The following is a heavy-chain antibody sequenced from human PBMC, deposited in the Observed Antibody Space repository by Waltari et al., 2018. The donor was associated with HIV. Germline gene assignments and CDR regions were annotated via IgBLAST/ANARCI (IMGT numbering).Heavy chain of an antibody. CDR2: ISWNSGSI. V-gene: IGHV3-9*01. CDR1: GFTFDKYA. Sequence: EVQLVESGGRLVQPGRSLRLSCAASGFTFDKYAMHWVRHAPGKGLEWVSGISWNSGSIGYVDSVKGRFTISRDNAKNRLYLQMNSLRVEDTALYYCAKDPGPTTVTTLGDSWGQGTLVTVSS. J-gene: IGHJ4*02. D-gene: IGHD4-17*01. CDR3: AKDPGPTTVTTLGDS.